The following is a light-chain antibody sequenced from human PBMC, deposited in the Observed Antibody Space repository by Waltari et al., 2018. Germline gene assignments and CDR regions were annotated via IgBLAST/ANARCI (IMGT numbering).Light chain of an antibody. CDR1: SSDVGGYNY. CDR2: DVS. Sequence: QSALTQPASVSGSPGQSITISCTGTSSDVGGYNYVSWYQQHSGKAPKLMIYDVSNRPSGVSTRFSGSKSGNTASLTISGLQAEDEADYYCSSYTSSSTDVFGTGTKVTVL. V-gene: IGLV2-14*01. J-gene: IGLJ1*01. CDR3: SSYTSSSTDV.